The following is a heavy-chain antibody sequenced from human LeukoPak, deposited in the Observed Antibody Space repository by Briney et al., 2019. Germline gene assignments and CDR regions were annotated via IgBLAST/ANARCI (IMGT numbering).Heavy chain of an antibody. CDR2: INHRGST. CDR3: ARDGIAAAGTADY. J-gene: IGHJ4*02. V-gene: IGHV4-34*01. D-gene: IGHD6-13*01. CDR1: GGSFSGYY. Sequence: SETLPLTCAVYGGSFSGYYWSWIRQPPGKGLEWIGEINHRGSTNYNPSLKSRVTVSLDTSKNQFSLKLSSVTAADTAVYYCARDGIAAAGTADYWGQGTLVTVSS.